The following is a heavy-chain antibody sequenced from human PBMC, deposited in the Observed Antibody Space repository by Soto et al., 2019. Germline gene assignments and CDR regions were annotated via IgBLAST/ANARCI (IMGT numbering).Heavy chain of an antibody. J-gene: IGHJ1*01. Sequence: PGGSLRLSCAASGFTFSSYAMSWVRQAPGKGLEWVSSISGSGSGTYYADSVKGRFTISRDNSKNTLYLQMNSLRAEDTAIFYCAKDQNYDLWSGLVTEYFHHYRERTLVTV. V-gene: IGHV3-23*01. D-gene: IGHD3-3*01. CDR3: AKDQNYDLWSGLVTEYFHH. CDR2: ISGSGSGT. CDR1: GFTFSSYA.